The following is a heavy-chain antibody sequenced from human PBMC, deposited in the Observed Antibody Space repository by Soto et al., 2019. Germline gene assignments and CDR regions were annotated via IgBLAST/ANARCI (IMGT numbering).Heavy chain of an antibody. CDR3: ARVFYSKEGRYYYGMDV. V-gene: IGHV1-69*13. Sequence: ASVKVSCKASGGTFSSYAISWVRQAPGQGLEWMGGIIPIFGTANYAQKFQGRVTITADESTSTAYMELSSLRSEDTAVYYCARVFYSKEGRYYYGMDVWGQGTTVTVSS. CDR1: GGTFSSYA. D-gene: IGHD4-4*01. CDR2: IIPIFGTA. J-gene: IGHJ6*02.